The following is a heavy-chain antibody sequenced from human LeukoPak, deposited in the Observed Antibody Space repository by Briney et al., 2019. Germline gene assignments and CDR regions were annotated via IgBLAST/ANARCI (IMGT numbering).Heavy chain of an antibody. D-gene: IGHD1-26*01. J-gene: IGHJ4*02. CDR1: GFTFSSYW. CDR3: ARDPVEWELLLDY. CDR2: IKQDGSEK. Sequence: PGGSLRLSCAASGFTFSSYWMSWVRQASGKGLEWVANIKQDGSEKYYADSAKGRFTISRDNARNSVYLQMNSLRVEDTAVYYCARDPVEWELLLDYWGQGTLVTVSS. V-gene: IGHV3-7*01.